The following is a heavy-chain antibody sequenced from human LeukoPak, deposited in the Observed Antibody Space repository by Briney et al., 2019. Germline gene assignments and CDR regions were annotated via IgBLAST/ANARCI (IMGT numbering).Heavy chain of an antibody. V-gene: IGHV3-33*01. J-gene: IGHJ4*02. Sequence: GRSLRLSCAASGFTFSSYGMHWVRQAPGKGLEWVAVIWYDGSNKYYADSVKGRFSISRDNSKTTLYLQMNSLRAEDTAVYYCAREWFGESTIDYWGQGTLVTVS. CDR1: GFTFSSYG. D-gene: IGHD3-10*01. CDR2: IWYDGSNK. CDR3: AREWFGESTIDY.